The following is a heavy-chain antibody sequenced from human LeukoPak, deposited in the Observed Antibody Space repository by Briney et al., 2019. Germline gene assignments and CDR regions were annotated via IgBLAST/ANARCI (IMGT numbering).Heavy chain of an antibody. CDR1: GGTFSSYA. CDR3: ARARDYYDSSGYSLLVAFDI. Sequence: SVKVSCKASGGTFSSYAISWVRQAPGQGLEWMGRIIPIFGIANYAQKFQGRVTITADKSTSTAYMKLSSLRSEDTAVYYCARARDYYDSSGYSLLVAFDIWGQGTMVTVSS. V-gene: IGHV1-69*04. J-gene: IGHJ3*02. CDR2: IIPIFGIA. D-gene: IGHD3-22*01.